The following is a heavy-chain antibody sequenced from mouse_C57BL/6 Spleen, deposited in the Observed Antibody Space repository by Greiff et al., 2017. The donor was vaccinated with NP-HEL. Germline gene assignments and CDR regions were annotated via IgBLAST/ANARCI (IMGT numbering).Heavy chain of an antibody. V-gene: IGHV5-17*01. CDR2: ISSGSSTI. D-gene: IGHD1-1*01. Sequence: EVHLVESGGGLVKPGGSLKLSCAASGFTFSDYGMHWVRQAPEKGLEWVAYISSGSSTIYYADTVKGRFTISRDNAKNTLFLQMTSLRSEDTAMYYCARPHYYGSSEGFDYWGQGTTLTVSS. CDR3: ARPHYYGSSEGFDY. CDR1: GFTFSDYG. J-gene: IGHJ2*01.